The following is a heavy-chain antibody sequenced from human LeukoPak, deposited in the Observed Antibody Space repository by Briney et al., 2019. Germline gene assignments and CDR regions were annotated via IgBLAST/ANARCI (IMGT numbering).Heavy chain of an antibody. CDR1: GFTFSTYW. D-gene: IGHD3-10*01. J-gene: IGHJ4*02. CDR2: IKQDGSEK. CDR3: TRDLRGVIPFDY. V-gene: IGHV3-7*01. Sequence: GGSLRLSCAASGFTFSTYWMSWVRQAPGKGLEWVANIKQDGSEKVYVDSVKGRFTISRDNAKNSLYLQMNSLRAEDTAVYYCTRDLRGVIPFDYWGQGTQVTVSS.